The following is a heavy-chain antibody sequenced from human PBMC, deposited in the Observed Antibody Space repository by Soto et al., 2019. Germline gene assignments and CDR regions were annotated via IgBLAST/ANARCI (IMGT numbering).Heavy chain of an antibody. Sequence: PGGSLRLSCSASGFALSSYAMHWVRQAPGKGLEYVSSISSNGISTYYADSVKGRFTISRDNSKNTLYIEMNSLRLDDTALYYCVKDEGFCSGGNCYSVARGGFDLWGQGTMVTVSS. J-gene: IGHJ3*01. CDR2: ISSNGIST. CDR1: GFALSSYA. CDR3: VKDEGFCSGGNCYSVARGGFDL. V-gene: IGHV3-64D*06. D-gene: IGHD2-15*01.